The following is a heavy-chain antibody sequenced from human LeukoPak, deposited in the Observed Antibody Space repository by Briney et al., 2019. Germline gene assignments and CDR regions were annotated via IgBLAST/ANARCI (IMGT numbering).Heavy chain of an antibody. CDR3: ARFSGELLRNWFDP. CDR1: GYSISSGYY. Sequence: SETLSLTCTVSGYSISSGYYWGWIRQPPGKGLEWIGSIYHSGSTYYNPSLKSRVTISVDTSKNQFSLKLSSVTAADTAVYYCARFSGELLRNWFDPWGQGTLVTVSS. J-gene: IGHJ5*02. CDR2: IYHSGST. D-gene: IGHD1-26*01. V-gene: IGHV4-38-2*02.